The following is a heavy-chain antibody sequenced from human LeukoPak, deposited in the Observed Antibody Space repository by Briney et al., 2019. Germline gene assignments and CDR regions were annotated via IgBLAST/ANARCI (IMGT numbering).Heavy chain of an antibody. D-gene: IGHD6-19*01. CDR3: VRLSLAVAGTAAFDI. Sequence: KASETLSLTCTVSGGSISSGGYYWSWIRQHPGKGLEWIGYIYYSGSTYYNPSLKSRVTISVDTSKNQFSLKLSSVTAADTAVYYCVRLSLAVAGTAAFDIWGQGTMVTVSS. CDR1: GGSISSGGYY. CDR2: IYYSGST. V-gene: IGHV4-31*03. J-gene: IGHJ3*02.